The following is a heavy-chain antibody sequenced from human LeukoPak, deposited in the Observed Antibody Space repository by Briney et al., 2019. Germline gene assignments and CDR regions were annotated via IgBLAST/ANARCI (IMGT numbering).Heavy chain of an antibody. Sequence: GASVKVSCKASGYTFTGYYMHWVRQAPGQGIEWMGWINPNSGGTNYAQKFQGRVTMTRDTSISTAYMELSRLRSDDTAVYYCARADYVWGSYLPTYYFDYWGQGTLVTVSS. J-gene: IGHJ4*02. V-gene: IGHV1-2*02. CDR3: ARADYVWGSYLPTYYFDY. CDR2: INPNSGGT. D-gene: IGHD3-16*02. CDR1: GYTFTGYY.